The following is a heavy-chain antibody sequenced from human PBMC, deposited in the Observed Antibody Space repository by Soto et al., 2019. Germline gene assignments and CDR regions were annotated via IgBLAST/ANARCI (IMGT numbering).Heavy chain of an antibody. V-gene: IGHV3-30*18. Sequence: QVQLVESGGGVVQPGRSLRLSCAASGFTFSSYGMHWVRQAPGKGLEWVAVISYDGSNKYYADSVKGRFTISRDNSKNTLYLQMNSLRAEDTAVYYWAKDLREWATTRVGFYYYYGMDVWGQGTTVTVSS. CDR1: GFTFSSYG. CDR3: AKDLREWATTRVGFYYYYGMDV. D-gene: IGHD5-12*01. J-gene: IGHJ6*02. CDR2: ISYDGSNK.